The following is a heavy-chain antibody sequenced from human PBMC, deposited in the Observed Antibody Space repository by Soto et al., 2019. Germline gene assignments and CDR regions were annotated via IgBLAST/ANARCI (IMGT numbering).Heavy chain of an antibody. V-gene: IGHV4-39*01. D-gene: IGHD2-8*01. Sequence: QLQLQESGPGLVKPSETLSLTCTVSGGSISSSSYYWGWIRQPPGKGLEWIGSIYYSGSTYYNPSLKSRVTISVDTSKNQFSLKLSSVTAADTAVYYCARIVRPPAFDIWGQGTMVTVSS. CDR2: IYYSGST. CDR3: ARIVRPPAFDI. CDR1: GGSISSSSYY. J-gene: IGHJ3*02.